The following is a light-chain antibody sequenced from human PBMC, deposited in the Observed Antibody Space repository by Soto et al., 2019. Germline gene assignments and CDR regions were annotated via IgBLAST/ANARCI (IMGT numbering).Light chain of an antibody. V-gene: IGLV2-8*01. CDR2: EVT. CDR1: SSDVGGYNY. CDR3: SSYAASTHYV. Sequence: QSALAQPPSASGSPGQSVTISCTGTSSDVGGYNYVSWYQQHPGKAPKLMIYEVTKRPSGVPDRFSASKSGNTASLTVSGLQVEDEADYSSSSYAASTHYVFGPGTKVPV. J-gene: IGLJ1*01.